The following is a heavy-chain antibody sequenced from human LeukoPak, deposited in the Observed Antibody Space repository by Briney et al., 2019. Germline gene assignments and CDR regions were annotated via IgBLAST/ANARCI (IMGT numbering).Heavy chain of an antibody. J-gene: IGHJ4*02. Sequence: GGSLRLSCAASGFTVSRNYMSWVRQAPGKGLEWVSVIYSGGSTYYADSVKGRFTISRDNSKNTLYLQMNSLRAEDTAVYYCARGPDPYYFDYWGQGTLVTVSS. CDR2: IYSGGST. CDR1: GFTVSRNY. V-gene: IGHV3-66*01. CDR3: ARGPDPYYFDY.